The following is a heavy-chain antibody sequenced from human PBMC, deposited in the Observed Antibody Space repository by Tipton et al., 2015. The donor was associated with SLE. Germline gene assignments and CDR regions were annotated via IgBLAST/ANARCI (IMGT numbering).Heavy chain of an antibody. CDR1: GVSISSRDY. J-gene: IGHJ4*02. V-gene: IGHV4-4*01. Sequence: TLSLTCTVSGVSISSRDYWSWVRQPPGEGLEWIGDISHSGNTTYNPSLRSRVTISMDKSKNQFSLRLNSLTDADTAMYFCARGKSSRFCDGGVYFDHWGQGSLVTVSS. CDR2: ISHSGNT. D-gene: IGHD6-13*01. CDR3: ARGKSSRFCDGGVYFDH.